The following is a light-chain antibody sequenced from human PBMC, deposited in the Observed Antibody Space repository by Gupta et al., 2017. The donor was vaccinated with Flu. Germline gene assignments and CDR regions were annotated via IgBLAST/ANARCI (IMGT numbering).Light chain of an antibody. CDR3: QQVNSYPIT. Sequence: DIQLTQSPSFLSASVGDRVTITCRASQGLSSSLGWYLQKPGKAPKLLIYAESTLQSGVPSRFSGTGSGTEFTLTISSLQPDDFATYYCQQVNSYPITFGQGTRLEIK. CDR2: AES. V-gene: IGKV1-9*01. J-gene: IGKJ5*01. CDR1: QGLSSS.